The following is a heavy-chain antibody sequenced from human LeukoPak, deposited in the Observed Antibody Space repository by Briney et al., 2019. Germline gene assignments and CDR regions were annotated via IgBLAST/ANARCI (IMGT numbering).Heavy chain of an antibody. J-gene: IGHJ4*02. CDR1: GYIFTDYF. D-gene: IGHD1-1*01. V-gene: IGHV1-2*06. CDR2: INCNSGGT. Sequence: ASVKVSXKASGYIFTDYFLHWVRQAPGQGPEWMGRINCNSGGTIYAQNLQGRVTMTRVTSITTAYMELSGLTSDDTAMYYCARDLSSTSNWEFDFWGRRTLVTVSS. CDR3: ARDLSSTSNWEFDF.